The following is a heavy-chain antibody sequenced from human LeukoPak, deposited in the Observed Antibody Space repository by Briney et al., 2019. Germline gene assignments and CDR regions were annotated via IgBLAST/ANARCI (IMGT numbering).Heavy chain of an antibody. J-gene: IGHJ4*02. D-gene: IGHD2-21*02. Sequence: PSETLSLTCTVSGGSISSYYWSWIRQPPGKGLEWIGYIYYSGSTNYNPSLKSRVTISVDTSKNQFSLKLSSVTAADTAVYYCARLPAYGGDFKFDYWGQGTLVTVSS. V-gene: IGHV4-59*01. CDR2: IYYSGST. CDR1: GGSISSYY. CDR3: ARLPAYGGDFKFDY.